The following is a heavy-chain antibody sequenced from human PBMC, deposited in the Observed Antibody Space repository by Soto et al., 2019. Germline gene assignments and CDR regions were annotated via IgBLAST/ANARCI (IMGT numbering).Heavy chain of an antibody. J-gene: IGHJ2*01. V-gene: IGHV3-13*01. CDR3: ASGLTRNLWAEIGLGYFDL. D-gene: IGHD3-16*01. Sequence: EMQLVESGGGLVQPGGSLRLSCAASGFTFSSYDMHWVRQTTEKGLEWVSVIGTAGDTSYAGSVKGRFTISRENAKXXLXXQMNSRRAGDTAVYYCASGLTRNLWAEIGLGYFDLWGRGTLVTVSS. CDR2: IGTAGDT. CDR1: GFTFSSYD.